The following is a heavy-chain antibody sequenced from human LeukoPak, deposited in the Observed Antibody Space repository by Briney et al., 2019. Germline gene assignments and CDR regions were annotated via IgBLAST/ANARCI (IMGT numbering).Heavy chain of an antibody. Sequence: SETLSLTCTVSGGSISSSSCYWGWIRQPPGKGLEWIGSIYYSGITYYNPSLKSRVIISVDTSKNQFSLSLYSVTAADTAVYYCARLSVSTGWDLDYWGQGTLVTVSS. CDR1: GGSISSSSCY. V-gene: IGHV4-39*01. CDR3: ARLSVSTGWDLDY. D-gene: IGHD6-19*01. CDR2: IYYSGIT. J-gene: IGHJ4*02.